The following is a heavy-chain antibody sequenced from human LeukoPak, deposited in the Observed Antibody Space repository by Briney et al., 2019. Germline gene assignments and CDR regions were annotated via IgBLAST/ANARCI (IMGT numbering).Heavy chain of an antibody. CDR2: IYHNGNT. CDR3: ASGGYSYGFDY. J-gene: IGHJ4*02. D-gene: IGHD5-18*01. Sequence: PSQTLSLTCAVSGGSISTGGYSWSWIRQPPGKGLEWIGYIYHNGNTYYSPSLKSRVTISVDRSKNQLSLKLSSVTAADTAMYYCASGGYSYGFDYWGQGTLVTVSS. V-gene: IGHV4-30-2*01. CDR1: GGSISTGGYS.